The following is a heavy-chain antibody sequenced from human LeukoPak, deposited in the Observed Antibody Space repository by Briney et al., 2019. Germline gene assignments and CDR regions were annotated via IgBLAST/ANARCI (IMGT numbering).Heavy chain of an antibody. V-gene: IGHV4-59*01. J-gene: IGHJ6*04. Sequence: KTSETLSFTCTVSGCSISSYYWSWIPQPPGKGLKWIRYIYYSRSTNYNPSLKSRVTISVDSCKNQFSLKLSSVTAADTAVYYCAGRSSSTSYYGMDVWGKGTTVTVS. CDR1: GCSISSYY. CDR3: AGRSSSTSYYGMDV. D-gene: IGHD2-2*01. CDR2: IYYSRST.